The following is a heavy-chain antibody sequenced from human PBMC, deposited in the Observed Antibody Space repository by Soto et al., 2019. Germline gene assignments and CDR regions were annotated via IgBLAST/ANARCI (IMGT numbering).Heavy chain of an antibody. CDR2: IYATGTT. J-gene: IGHJ5*02. D-gene: IGHD1-1*01. CDR3: VRDGTKTLRDWFDP. V-gene: IGHV4-4*07. CDR1: VASISVFY. Sequence: SETLCLTCTVSVASISVFYWIWIRKSAGKGLEWIGRIYATGTTDYNPSLKSRVMMSVDTSKKQFSLKLRSVTAADTAVYYCVRDGTKTLRDWFDPWGQGISVTVSS.